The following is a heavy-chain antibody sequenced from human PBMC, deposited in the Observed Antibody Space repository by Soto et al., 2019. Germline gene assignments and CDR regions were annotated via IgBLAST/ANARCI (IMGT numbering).Heavy chain of an antibody. Sequence: SETLSLTCTVSNGSIGGYYWTWIRQPPGKGLEWIGYVYYTGTTRYNPSLKRRVTISVDTSKNRISLKVSSVTAADTAVYYCARHRDSYGSGDFDYWGQGTLVTVSS. CDR2: VYYTGTT. J-gene: IGHJ4*02. V-gene: IGHV4-59*08. CDR1: NGSIGGYY. D-gene: IGHD5-18*01. CDR3: ARHRDSYGSGDFDY.